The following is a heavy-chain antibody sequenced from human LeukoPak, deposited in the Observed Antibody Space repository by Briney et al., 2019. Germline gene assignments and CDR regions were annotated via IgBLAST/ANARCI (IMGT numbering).Heavy chain of an antibody. J-gene: IGHJ3*02. CDR2: IYYSGST. Sequence: SETLSLTCTVSGGSISSYYWSWIRQPPGKGLEWIGYIYYSGSTNYNPSLESRVTISLDTSKNQFSLKLSSVTAADTAVYYCARDTVTLIVNHAFDIWGQGTMVTVSA. CDR1: GGSISSYY. CDR3: ARDTVTLIVNHAFDI. D-gene: IGHD3-22*01. V-gene: IGHV4-59*01.